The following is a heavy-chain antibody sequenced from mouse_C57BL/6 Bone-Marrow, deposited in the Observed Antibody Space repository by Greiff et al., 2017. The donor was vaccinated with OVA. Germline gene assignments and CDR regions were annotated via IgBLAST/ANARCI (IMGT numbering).Heavy chain of an antibody. D-gene: IGHD2-2*01. J-gene: IGHJ2*01. CDR1: GYTFTDYY. Sequence: VQLQQSGPVLVKPGASVKMSCKASGYTFTDYYMNWVKQSHGKSLEWIGVINPYNGGTSYNQKFKGKATLTVDKSSSTAYMELNSLTSEDSAVYYCARGELGLRAVYFDYWGQGTTLTVSS. CDR2: INPYNGGT. CDR3: ARGELGLRAVYFDY. V-gene: IGHV1-19*01.